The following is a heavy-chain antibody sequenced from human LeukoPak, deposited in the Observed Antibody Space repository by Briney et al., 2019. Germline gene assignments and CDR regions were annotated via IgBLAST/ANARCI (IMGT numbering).Heavy chain of an antibody. J-gene: IGHJ4*02. CDR1: GYTFTGYY. V-gene: IGHV1-2*02. CDR2: INPNSGGT. D-gene: IGHD6-13*01. CDR3: ARRSSSSWYGGYYFDY. Sequence: ASVKVSCKASGYTFTGYYMHWVRQAPGQGLEWMGWINPNSGGTNYAQKFQGRVMITADKSTSTAYMELSSLRSEDTAVYYCARRSSSSWYGGYYFDYWGQGTLVTVSS.